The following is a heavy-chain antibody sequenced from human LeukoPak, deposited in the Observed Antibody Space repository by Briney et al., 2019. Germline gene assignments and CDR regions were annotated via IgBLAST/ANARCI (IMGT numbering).Heavy chain of an antibody. CDR1: GGSISSYY. Sequence: SETLSLTCTVSGGSISSYYWSWVRQPPGKGLEWIGYIYYSGSTNYNPSLKSRVTISVDTSKNQFSLKLSSVTAADTAVYYCARETAAGTIGAFDIWGQRTMVTVSS. D-gene: IGHD6-13*01. CDR2: IYYSGST. J-gene: IGHJ3*02. CDR3: ARETAAGTIGAFDI. V-gene: IGHV4-59*12.